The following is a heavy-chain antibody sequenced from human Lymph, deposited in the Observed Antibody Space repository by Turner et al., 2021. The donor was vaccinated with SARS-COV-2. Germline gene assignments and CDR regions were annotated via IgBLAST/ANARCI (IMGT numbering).Heavy chain of an antibody. CDR2: ISGDGGGT. CDR3: AKDPGYCSGGSCYSRTYFDF. D-gene: IGHD2-15*01. V-gene: IGHV3-43*02. J-gene: IGHJ4*02. CDR1: GFPFDDYA. Sequence: EVQLLESGGGVVQPGGSLRLSCAASGFPFDDYAMHWVRQAPGKGLEWVSLISGDGGGTYYADSVKGRFTISRDNSKNSLSLQMNSLRAEDTALYYCAKDPGYCSGGSCYSRTYFDFWGQGTLVTVSA.